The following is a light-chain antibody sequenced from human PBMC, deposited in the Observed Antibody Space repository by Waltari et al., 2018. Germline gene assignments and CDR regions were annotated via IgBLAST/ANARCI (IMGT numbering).Light chain of an antibody. V-gene: IGKV1-5*01. CDR2: DAS. J-gene: IGKJ4*01. CDR3: QQYGSSPRT. Sequence: DIQRTQSPSTLSASEADGVTITCRASHTINNYLAWYQQKPGKAPKLVIYDASSLESGVPSRFSGSGSGTEFTLTISRLEPEDFAVYYCQQYGSSPRTFGGGTKVEIK. CDR1: HTINNY.